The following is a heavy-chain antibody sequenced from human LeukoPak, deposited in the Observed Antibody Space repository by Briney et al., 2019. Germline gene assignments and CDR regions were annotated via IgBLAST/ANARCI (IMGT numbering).Heavy chain of an antibody. J-gene: IGHJ5*02. CDR1: GYTFTGYY. V-gene: IGHV1-2*02. CDR2: INPNSGGT. CDR3: ARVNDYGDYVDWFDP. Sequence: ASVKVSCKASGYTFTGYYMHWVRQAPGQGLEWMGWINPNSGGTNYAQKFQGRVTMTRDTSISTAYMELSRLRSDDTAVYYCARVNDYGDYVDWFDPWGQGTLVTVSS. D-gene: IGHD4-17*01.